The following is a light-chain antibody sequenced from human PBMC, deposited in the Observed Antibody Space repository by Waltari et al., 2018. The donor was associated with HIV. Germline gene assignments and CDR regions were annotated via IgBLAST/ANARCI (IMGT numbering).Light chain of an antibody. J-gene: IGKJ5*01. V-gene: IGKV3-11*01. Sequence: EIVLTQSPVTLSLSPGETATLSCRASQSVSNYLAWYQQKPGQAPRRLIYDASNRATDIPARFSGSGSGTDFTLAISSLEPDDSAVYYCQQRSRWPITFGQGTRLEIK. CDR1: QSVSNY. CDR3: QQRSRWPIT. CDR2: DAS.